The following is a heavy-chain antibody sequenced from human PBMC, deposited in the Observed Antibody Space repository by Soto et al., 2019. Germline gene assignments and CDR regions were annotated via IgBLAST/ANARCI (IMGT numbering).Heavy chain of an antibody. D-gene: IGHD1-1*01. CDR3: AKAAQTRFNWNDLGNWFDP. J-gene: IGHJ5*02. V-gene: IGHV1-69*13. Sequence: SVEVSCKESGGTFSSYAIAWVRQAPGQGLEWMGGIIPIFGIPNYAQKFQGRVAITADESTNTAYMELSSLRSDDTAVYYCAKAAQTRFNWNDLGNWFDPWGQGTLVTVSS. CDR2: IIPIFGIP. CDR1: GGTFSSYA.